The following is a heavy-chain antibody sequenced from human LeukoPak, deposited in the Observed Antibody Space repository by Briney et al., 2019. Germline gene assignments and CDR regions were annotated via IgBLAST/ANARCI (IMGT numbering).Heavy chain of an antibody. Sequence: ASVKVSCKASGYTFTGYYIHWVRQAPGQGLEWMGRINPNSGGTNYAQKFQGRVTMTRDTSISTAYMELSRLRSDGTAVYYCTRDRGYVYFFDSWGQGTRVTVSS. CDR1: GYTFTGYY. J-gene: IGHJ4*02. D-gene: IGHD5-12*01. CDR3: TRDRGYVYFFDS. CDR2: INPNSGGT. V-gene: IGHV1-2*06.